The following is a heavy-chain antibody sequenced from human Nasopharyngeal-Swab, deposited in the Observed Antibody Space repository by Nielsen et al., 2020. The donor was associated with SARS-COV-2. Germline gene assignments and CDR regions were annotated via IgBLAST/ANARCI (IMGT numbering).Heavy chain of an antibody. CDR3: ARGSHKSGWF. Sequence: SETLSLTCVISGASVASNRAAWHGIRQSPSKGLEWLGRAYYRSTWYLDYAVSVQGRISINPDTTKNLFSLHLNSVTLDDTAVYYCARGSHKSGWFWGRGTLVTVSS. J-gene: IGHJ4*02. CDR1: GASVASNRAA. V-gene: IGHV6-1*01. D-gene: IGHD6-19*01. CDR2: AYYRSTWYL.